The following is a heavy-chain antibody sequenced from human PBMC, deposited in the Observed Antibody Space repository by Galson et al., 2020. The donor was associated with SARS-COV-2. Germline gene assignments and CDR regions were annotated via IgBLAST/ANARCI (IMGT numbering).Heavy chain of an antibody. CDR1: GGSFSGYY. CDR2: INHSGST. J-gene: IGHJ4*02. V-gene: IGHV4-34*01. CDR3: ARGLNPVVVTSGRLFDY. Sequence: SQTLSLTCAVYGGSFSGYYWSWIRQPPGTGLEWIGEINHSGSTNYNPSLKSRVTIPVDTSKNQFSLKLSSVTAADTAVYYCARGLNPVVVTSGRLFDYWGQGTLVTVSS. D-gene: IGHD3-22*01.